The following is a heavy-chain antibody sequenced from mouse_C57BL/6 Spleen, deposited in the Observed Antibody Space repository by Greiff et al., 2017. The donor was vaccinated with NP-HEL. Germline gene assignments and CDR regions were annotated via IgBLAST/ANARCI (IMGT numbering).Heavy chain of an antibody. V-gene: IGHV1-80*01. J-gene: IGHJ2*01. Sequence: QVQLQQSGAELVKPGASVKISCKASGYAFSSYWMNWVKQRPGKGLEWIGQIYPGDGDTNYNGKFKGKATLTADKSSSTAYMQLSSLTSEDSAVYGCARGYYHEGYFDDWGQGTTLTVSS. CDR3: ARGYYHEGYFDD. CDR1: GYAFSSYW. CDR2: IYPGDGDT. D-gene: IGHD1-1*01.